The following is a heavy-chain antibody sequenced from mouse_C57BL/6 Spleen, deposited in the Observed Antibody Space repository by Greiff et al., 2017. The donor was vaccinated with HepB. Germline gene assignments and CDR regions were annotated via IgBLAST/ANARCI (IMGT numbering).Heavy chain of an antibody. V-gene: IGHV1-9*01. D-gene: IGHD1-1*01. Sequence: VQLVESGAELMKPGASVKLSCKATGYTFTGYWIEWVKQRPGHGLEWIGEILPGSGSTNYNEKFKGKATFTADTSSNTAYMQLSSLTTEDSAIYYCARSPYYGSSPYYYAMDYWGQGTSVTVSS. J-gene: IGHJ4*01. CDR3: ARSPYYGSSPYYYAMDY. CDR1: GYTFTGYW. CDR2: ILPGSGST.